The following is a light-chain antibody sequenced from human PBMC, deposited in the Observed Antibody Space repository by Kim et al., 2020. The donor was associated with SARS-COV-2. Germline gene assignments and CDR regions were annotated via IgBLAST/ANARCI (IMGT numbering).Light chain of an antibody. J-gene: IGKJ1*01. CDR1: QRVTSTY. CDR3: QQFGRSRT. Sequence: LSPGERATLSCRASQRVTSTYIAWYQQRPGQAPRLLIYGASTRATGIPDRFSGSGSGTDFSLTINRLEVEDFAVYYCQQFGRSRTFGQGTKVDIK. V-gene: IGKV3-20*01. CDR2: GAS.